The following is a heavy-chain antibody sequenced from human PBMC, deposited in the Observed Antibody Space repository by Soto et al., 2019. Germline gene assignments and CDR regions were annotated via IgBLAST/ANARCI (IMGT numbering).Heavy chain of an antibody. D-gene: IGHD3-22*01. J-gene: IGHJ5*02. CDR3: ASLPPYYDSSGYYSTGKIWFDP. Sequence: QVQLVQSGAEVKKPGSSVKISCKASGGTFSSYAISWVRQAPGQGREWIGGLIPIFGTANYAQKFQGRVTITAATSTSTASMELSSLRSEDTAVYYCASLPPYYDSSGYYSTGKIWFDPWGQGTLVTVSS. V-gene: IGHV1-69*06. CDR1: GGTFSSYA. CDR2: LIPIFGTA.